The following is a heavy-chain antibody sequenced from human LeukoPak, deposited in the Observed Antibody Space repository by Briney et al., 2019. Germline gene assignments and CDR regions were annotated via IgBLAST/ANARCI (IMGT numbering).Heavy chain of an antibody. CDR3: ARLVDPGYHSGSVSYRDY. J-gene: IGHJ4*02. V-gene: IGHV1-2*02. CDR1: GYTFTGYY. CDR2: INPNSGGT. Sequence: GASVTVSCTASGYTFTGYYMHWVRQAPGQGLEWMGWINPNSGGTNYAQKFQGRVTMTRDTSITTAYMELSRLTSDDTAVYYCARLVDPGYHSGSVSYRDYWGQGTLVTVSS. D-gene: IGHD3-10*01.